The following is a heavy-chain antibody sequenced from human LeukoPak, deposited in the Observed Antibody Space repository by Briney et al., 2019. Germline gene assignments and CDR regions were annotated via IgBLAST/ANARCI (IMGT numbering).Heavy chain of an antibody. D-gene: IGHD2-8*01. CDR2: INHSGST. V-gene: IGHV4-34*01. CDR1: GGSFSGYY. J-gene: IGHJ2*01. CDR3: ARVMVSRPWYFDL. Sequence: SETLSLTCAVYGGSFSGYYWSWIRQPPGKGLEWIGEINHSGSTNYNPSLKSRVTTSVDTSKNQFSLKLSSVTAADTAVYYCARVMVSRPWYFDLWGRGTLVTVSS.